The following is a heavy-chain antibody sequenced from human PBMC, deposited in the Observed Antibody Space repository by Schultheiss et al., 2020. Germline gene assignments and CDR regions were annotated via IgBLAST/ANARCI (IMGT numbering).Heavy chain of an antibody. Sequence: SETLSLTCTVSGGSISSGGYYWSWIRQPPGKGLEWIGYIYYSGSTYYNPSLKSRVTISVDTSKNQFSLKLSSVTAADTAVYYCARELVVPAAMYDYWGQGTLVTVSS. CDR2: IYYSGST. CDR3: ARELVVPAAMYDY. D-gene: IGHD2-2*01. V-gene: IGHV4-30-4*08. J-gene: IGHJ4*02. CDR1: GGSISSGGYY.